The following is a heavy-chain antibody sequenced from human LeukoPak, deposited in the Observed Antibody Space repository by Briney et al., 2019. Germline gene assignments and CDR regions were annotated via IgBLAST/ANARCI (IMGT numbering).Heavy chain of an antibody. CDR2: IRSDGSDK. V-gene: IGHV3-30*02. J-gene: IGHJ4*02. CDR3: AKEPYVRAFWSGSSYSYYFDY. Sequence: GGSLRLSCVASGFTFSSYGMHWVRQAPGKGLEWVTFIRSDGSDKYYADYVKGRFTISRDNSKNTLYLQMNSLRAEDTAVYYCAKEPYVRAFWSGSSYSYYFDYWGQGTLVTVSS. CDR1: GFTFSSYG. D-gene: IGHD3-3*01.